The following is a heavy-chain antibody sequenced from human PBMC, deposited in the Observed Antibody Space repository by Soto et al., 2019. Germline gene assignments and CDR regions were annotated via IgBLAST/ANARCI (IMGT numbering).Heavy chain of an antibody. CDR3: AKDHPGTTIYYYYGMDV. Sequence: GGSLRLSCAASGFTFSSYAMSWVRQAPGKGLEWVSAISGSGGSTYYADSVKGRFTISRDNSKNTLYPQMNSLRAEDTAVYYCAKDHPGTTIYYYYGMDVWGQGTTVTVSS. CDR2: ISGSGGST. V-gene: IGHV3-23*01. CDR1: GFTFSSYA. J-gene: IGHJ6*02. D-gene: IGHD1-7*01.